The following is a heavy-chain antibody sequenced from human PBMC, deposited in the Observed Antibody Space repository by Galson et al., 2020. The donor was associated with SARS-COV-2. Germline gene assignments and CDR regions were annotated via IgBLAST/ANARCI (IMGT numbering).Heavy chain of an antibody. V-gene: IGHV3-9*01. D-gene: IGHD2-2*01. Sequence: GGSLRLSCAASGFTFDDYAMHWVRQAPGKGLEWVSGISWNSGSIGYADSVKGRFTISRDNAKNSLQLQMNSLRAEDTALYYCAKADCSSTSCLNWFDPWGQGTLVTGSS. CDR1: GFTFDDYA. J-gene: IGHJ5*02. CDR3: AKADCSSTSCLNWFDP. CDR2: ISWNSGSI.